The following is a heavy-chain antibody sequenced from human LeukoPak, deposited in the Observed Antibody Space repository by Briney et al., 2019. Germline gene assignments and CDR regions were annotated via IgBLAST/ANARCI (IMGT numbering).Heavy chain of an antibody. CDR1: GYSFTSYW. J-gene: IGHJ4*02. Sequence: KPGESLKISCKGSGYSFTSYWIGWVRQMPGKGLEWMGIIHPGDSDTRYSPSFQGQVTISADKSIRTAYLQWSSLKASDTAMYYCARQEGAYYDILTGYSSLDYWGQGTLVTVSS. CDR3: ARQEGAYYDILTGYSSLDY. D-gene: IGHD3-9*01. CDR2: IHPGDSDT. V-gene: IGHV5-51*01.